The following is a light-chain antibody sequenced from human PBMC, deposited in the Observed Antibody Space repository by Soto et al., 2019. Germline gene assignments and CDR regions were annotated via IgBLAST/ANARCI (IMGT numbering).Light chain of an antibody. CDR2: SDN. Sequence: QSVLTQPPSASGTPGQRVTISCSGRSSNIGSNTVNWYQQVPGTAPRFLIYSDNQRPSGVPDRVSGSKSGTSASLAISGLQSEDEADYYCAAWDDSLNAYVFGTGTKVTVL. J-gene: IGLJ1*01. CDR1: SSNIGSNT. CDR3: AAWDDSLNAYV. V-gene: IGLV1-44*01.